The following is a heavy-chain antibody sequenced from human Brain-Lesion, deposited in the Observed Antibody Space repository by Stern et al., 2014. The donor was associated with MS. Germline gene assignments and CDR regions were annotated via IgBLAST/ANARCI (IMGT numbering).Heavy chain of an antibody. J-gene: IGHJ4*02. CDR2: MNPDSGNR. V-gene: IGHV1-8*01. Sequence: VQLVESGAEVKKPGASVKVSCKASGYTFTSYDVTWVRQAPGQGLEWMGWMNPDSGNRGYAQKFQGRVIMTRSTSISTAYMELTSLRSEDTAVYYCARRRQYYYGSGDYWGQGTLVTVSS. CDR3: ARRRQYYYGSGDY. D-gene: IGHD3-10*01. CDR1: GYTFTSYD.